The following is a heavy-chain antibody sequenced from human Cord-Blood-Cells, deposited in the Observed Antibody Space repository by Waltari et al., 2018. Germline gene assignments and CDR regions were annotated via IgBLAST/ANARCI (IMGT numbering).Heavy chain of an antibody. J-gene: IGHJ2*01. Sequence: QVQLQESGPGLVKPSQTLSLTCTVPGGSISSGSYYWRWIRQPAGKGLEWIGYIYTSGSTNYNPARKSRVTTAVATSKTQFSLKLSSVTAADTSVYYCARVGGTQLVIWGWYFDLWGRGTLVTISA. V-gene: IGHV4-61*09. CDR2: IYTSGST. CDR3: ARVGGTQLVIWGWYFDL. CDR1: GGSISSGSYY. D-gene: IGHD1-1*01.